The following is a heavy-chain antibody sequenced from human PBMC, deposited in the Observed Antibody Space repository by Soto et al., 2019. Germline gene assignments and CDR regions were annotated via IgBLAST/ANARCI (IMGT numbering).Heavy chain of an antibody. J-gene: IGHJ4*02. Sequence: VQLLESGGGLVQPGGSLRLSCAVSGFTFSSQAMAWVRQAPGQGLEWVSGISASGGGTYYADSLKGRFTISRDNSKHTLYRQMNSLRPEDTAVYYCAKWGGGSSRRTVPDYWGQGTLVTVSS. CDR1: GFTFSSQA. CDR3: AKWGGGSSRRTVPDY. V-gene: IGHV3-23*01. D-gene: IGHD1-26*01. CDR2: ISASGGGT.